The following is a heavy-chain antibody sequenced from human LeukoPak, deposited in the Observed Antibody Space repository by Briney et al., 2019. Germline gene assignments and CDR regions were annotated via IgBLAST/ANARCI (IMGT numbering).Heavy chain of an antibody. Sequence: SETLSLTCTVSGHSIINSFYWGWIRQPPGKGLEWIGSIYHTGSTYYNPSLKSRVTISVDTSKNQFSLRLNSVTAADTALYYCTRQGRRSLSRYFDLWGRGTLVTVSS. D-gene: IGHD1-26*01. CDR3: TRQGRRSLSRYFDL. V-gene: IGHV4-38-2*02. J-gene: IGHJ2*01. CDR2: IYHTGST. CDR1: GHSIINSFY.